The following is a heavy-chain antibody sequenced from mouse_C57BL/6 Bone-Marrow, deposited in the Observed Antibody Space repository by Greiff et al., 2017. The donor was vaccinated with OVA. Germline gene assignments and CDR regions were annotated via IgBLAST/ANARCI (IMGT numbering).Heavy chain of an antibody. CDR3: ARPIYYGSSHYYAMDY. CDR2: ISSGSSTI. CDR1: GFTFSDYG. D-gene: IGHD1-1*01. J-gene: IGHJ4*01. Sequence: EVQLVESGGGLVKPGGSLKLSCAASGFTFSDYGMHWVRQAPEKGLEWVAYISSGSSTIYYADTVKGRFTISRDNAKNTLFLQMTSLRSEDTAMYYCARPIYYGSSHYYAMDYWGQGTSVTVSS. V-gene: IGHV5-17*01.